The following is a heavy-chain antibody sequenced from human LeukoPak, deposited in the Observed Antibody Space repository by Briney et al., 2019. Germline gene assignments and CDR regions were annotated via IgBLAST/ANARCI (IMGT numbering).Heavy chain of an antibody. CDR1: GGSFSGYY. CDR3: ARGIYGDYVRVQFVWFDP. J-gene: IGHJ5*02. V-gene: IGHV4-34*01. Sequence: PSETLSLTCAVYGGSFSGYYWSWIRQPPGKGLEWIGEINQSGSTNYNPSLKSRVTISVDTSKNQFSLKLSSVTAADTAVYYCARGIYGDYVRVQFVWFDPGGQGTLVTVSS. D-gene: IGHD4-17*01. CDR2: INQSGST.